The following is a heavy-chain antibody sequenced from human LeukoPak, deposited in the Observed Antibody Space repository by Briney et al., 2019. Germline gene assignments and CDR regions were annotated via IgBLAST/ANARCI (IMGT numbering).Heavy chain of an antibody. V-gene: IGHV4-34*01. CDR3: ARELPYSSSYLT. CDR1: GGSFSGYY. Sequence: KPSETLSLTCAVYGGSFSGYYWSWIRQPPGKGLEWIGEINHSGSTNYNPSLKSRVTISVDTSKNQFSLKLSSVTAADTAVYYCARELPYSSSYLTWGQGTLVTVSS. D-gene: IGHD6-6*01. CDR2: INHSGST. J-gene: IGHJ4*02.